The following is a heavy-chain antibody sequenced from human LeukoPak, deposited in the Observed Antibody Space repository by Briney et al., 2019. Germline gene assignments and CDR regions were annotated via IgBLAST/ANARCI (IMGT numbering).Heavy chain of an antibody. Sequence: ASVKVSCKASGGTFSSYAISWVRQAPGQGLEWMGGIIPIFGTANYAQKFQGRVTITADESTSTAYMELSSLRSEDTAVYYCARGPIVGATTLFPFHYWGQGTLVTVSS. CDR2: IIPIFGTA. V-gene: IGHV1-69*01. CDR1: GGTFSSYA. J-gene: IGHJ4*02. D-gene: IGHD1-26*01. CDR3: ARGPIVGATTLFPFHY.